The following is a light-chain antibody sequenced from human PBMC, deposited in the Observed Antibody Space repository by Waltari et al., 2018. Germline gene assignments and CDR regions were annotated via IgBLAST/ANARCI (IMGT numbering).Light chain of an antibody. V-gene: IGKV1-17*03. Sequence: DIQMTQSPSARSASVGDRVTITCRASQGISTSLAWFQQKPGKVPKRLIYLASSLQSGVPSRFSGSGSRTEFTLSISSPQPEDFATYYCLQYNTYPWTFGQGTKVEIK. J-gene: IGKJ1*01. CDR2: LAS. CDR1: QGISTS. CDR3: LQYNTYPWT.